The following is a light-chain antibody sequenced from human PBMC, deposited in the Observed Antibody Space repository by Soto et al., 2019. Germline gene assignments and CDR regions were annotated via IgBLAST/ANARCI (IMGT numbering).Light chain of an antibody. J-gene: IGKJ3*01. CDR2: WAS. Sequence: DIVLTQSPDSLAVSLGERATINCKSSQSVLYSSNNKNYLAWYQQKPGQPPKLLIYWASTRESGVPDRFSGSGSGTDFTLTISSLQAEDVALYYCQQYYDTPPTFGPGTKVDIK. CDR3: QQYYDTPPT. CDR1: QSVLYSSNNKNY. V-gene: IGKV4-1*01.